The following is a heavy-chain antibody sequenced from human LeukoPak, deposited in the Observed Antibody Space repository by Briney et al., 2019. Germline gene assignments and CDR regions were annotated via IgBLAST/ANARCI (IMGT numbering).Heavy chain of an antibody. CDR3: AGGDYGNQRSNNWFDP. CDR1: GESFRAYY. J-gene: IGHJ5*02. D-gene: IGHD4-17*01. V-gene: IGHV4-34*01. Sequence: PSETLSLTCAVYGESFRAYYWTWLRQPPGKGLEWIGEISHSGNINYNLSLKSRVTISVDTSKNQLSLRLSSVTAADTAVYYCAGGDYGNQRSNNWFDPWGQGTLVTVSS. CDR2: ISHSGNI.